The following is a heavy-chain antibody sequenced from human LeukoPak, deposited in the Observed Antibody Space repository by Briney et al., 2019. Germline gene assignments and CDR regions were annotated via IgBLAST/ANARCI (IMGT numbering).Heavy chain of an antibody. J-gene: IGHJ5*02. Sequence: SGPTLVKPTQTLTLTCTFSGFSLSSSGAGVGWIRQPPGKALEWLALIYWDDDKRYSPSLKSRLTITKDTSKNQVVLTMTNMDPVDTATYYCARLIAAAGRDWFDPWGQGTLVTVSS. V-gene: IGHV2-5*02. CDR3: ARLIAAAGRDWFDP. CDR2: IYWDDDK. CDR1: GFSLSSSGAG. D-gene: IGHD6-13*01.